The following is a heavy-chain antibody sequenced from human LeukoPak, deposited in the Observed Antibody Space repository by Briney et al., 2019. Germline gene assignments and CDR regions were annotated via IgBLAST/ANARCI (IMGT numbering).Heavy chain of an antibody. CDR2: IIPIFGTA. D-gene: IGHD3-22*01. Sequence: ASVKVSCKASGGTFSSYAISWVRQAPGQGLEWMGGIIPIFGTANYAQKFQGRVTITADESTSTAYMELSSLRSEDTAVYYCALDSTYYYDSSGYYYFDYWGQGTLVTVFS. CDR3: ALDSTYYYDSSGYYYFDY. V-gene: IGHV1-69*13. CDR1: GGTFSSYA. J-gene: IGHJ4*02.